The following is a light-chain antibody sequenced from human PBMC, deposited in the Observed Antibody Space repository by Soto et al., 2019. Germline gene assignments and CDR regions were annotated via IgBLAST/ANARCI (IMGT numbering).Light chain of an antibody. CDR1: SSDVGSYNR. Sequence: QSALTQPPSVSGSPGQSVTISCTGTSSDVGSYNRVSWYQQPPGTAPKLMIYEVSNRPSGVPDRFSGSKSGNTASLIISGLQAEDEADYYCSSYTSSSTYVFGTGTKVTVL. CDR2: EVS. V-gene: IGLV2-18*02. J-gene: IGLJ1*01. CDR3: SSYTSSSTYV.